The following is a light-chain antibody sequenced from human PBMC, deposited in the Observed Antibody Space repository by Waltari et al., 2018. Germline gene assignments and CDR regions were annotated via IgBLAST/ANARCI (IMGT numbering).Light chain of an antibody. V-gene: IGLV4-69*01. CDR2: VNSDGSH. J-gene: IGLJ3*02. Sequence: QLVLTQSPSASASLGASVKLTCTLSSGHSSNVIAWLQQQPEKGPRYLMKVNSDGSHSKGDEIPDRFSGSSSGVERYLTISSVQPEDEADYYCQTGGHGTWVFGGGTKLTVL. CDR3: QTGGHGTWV. CDR1: SGHSSNV.